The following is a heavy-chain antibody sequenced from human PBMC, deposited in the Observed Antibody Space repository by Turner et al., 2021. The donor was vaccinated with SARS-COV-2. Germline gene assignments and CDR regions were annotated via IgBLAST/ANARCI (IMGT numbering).Heavy chain of an antibody. CDR1: GGHINNNLYS. Sequence: QLQLPESGPRLVKPSETLSPTRAVSGGHINNNLYSWGWHRQPPGKGLEWIGSVFHTGSTYYKSSLKRRVAISIDTSKNHFSLRLNSVTAADTAVYYCARHEVNSYDASGYYTSPWGQGILVTVSS. D-gene: IGHD3-22*01. CDR2: VFHTGST. J-gene: IGHJ5*02. V-gene: IGHV4-39*01. CDR3: ARHEVNSYDASGYYTSP.